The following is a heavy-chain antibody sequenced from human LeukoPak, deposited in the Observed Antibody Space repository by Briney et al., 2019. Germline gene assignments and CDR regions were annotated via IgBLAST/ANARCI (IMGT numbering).Heavy chain of an antibody. J-gene: IGHJ4*02. Sequence: PGGSLRLSCAASGVTFSSYVVNWVRQAPGKGLDWVSAISGSGGGTFYADSVKGRFTISRDNSKNTLYLQMSSLRAEDTAVYYCAKDRGRYYDSSGYYWGYYFDSWGQGILVTVST. CDR2: ISGSGGGT. CDR1: GVTFSSYV. CDR3: AKDRGRYYDSSGYYWGYYFDS. V-gene: IGHV3-23*01. D-gene: IGHD3-22*01.